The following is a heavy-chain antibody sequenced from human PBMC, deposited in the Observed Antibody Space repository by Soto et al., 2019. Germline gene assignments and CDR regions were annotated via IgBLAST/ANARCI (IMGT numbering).Heavy chain of an antibody. V-gene: IGHV4-34*01. D-gene: IGHD2-15*01. CDR1: GGSFSGYY. CDR3: ARGRGDIVVVVAANFDY. J-gene: IGHJ4*02. CDR2: INHSGST. Sequence: SETLSLTCAVYGGSFSGYYWSWIRQPPGKGLEWIGEINHSGSTNYNPSLKSRVTISVDTSKNQFSLKLSSVTAADTAVYYCARGRGDIVVVVAANFDYWGQGTLVPSPQ.